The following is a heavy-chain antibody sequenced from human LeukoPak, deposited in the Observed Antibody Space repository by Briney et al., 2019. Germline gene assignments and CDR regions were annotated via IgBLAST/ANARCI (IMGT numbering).Heavy chain of an antibody. Sequence: ASVKVSCKASGGTFSSYAISWVRQAPGQGLEWMGGIIPIFGTANYAQKFQGRVTITADESTSTAYMELSSLRSEDTAVYYCASLGTSCCPAEYFQHWGQGTLVTVSS. CDR3: ASLGTSCCPAEYFQH. CDR1: GGTFSSYA. J-gene: IGHJ1*01. D-gene: IGHD2-2*01. V-gene: IGHV1-69*13. CDR2: IIPIFGTA.